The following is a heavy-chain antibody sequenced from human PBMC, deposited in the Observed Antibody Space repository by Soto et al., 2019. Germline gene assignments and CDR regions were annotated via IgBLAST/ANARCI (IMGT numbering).Heavy chain of an antibody. V-gene: IGHV1-69*02. D-gene: IGHD4-17*01. Sequence: QVQLVQSGAEVKKPGSSVKVSCKASGGTFSSYTISWVRQAPGQGLEWMGRIIPILGIANYAQKFQGRVTITADKSTSTAYMELSSLGSEDTAVYYCASPDDYGDYGYYWGQGTLVTVSS. CDR1: GGTFSSYT. J-gene: IGHJ4*02. CDR3: ASPDDYGDYGYY. CDR2: IIPILGIA.